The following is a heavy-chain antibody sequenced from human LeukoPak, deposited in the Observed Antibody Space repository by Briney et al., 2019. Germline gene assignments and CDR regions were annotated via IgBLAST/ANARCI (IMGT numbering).Heavy chain of an antibody. J-gene: IGHJ4*02. Sequence: GGSLRLSCAASGFTFSTYAMHWVRQAPGKGLEWVALIPYDGSNKYYADSVKGRFTVSRDNSKNTLYLQMNSLRAEDTAVYYCVRGAYSSSWLNFDYWGQGTLVTVSS. CDR2: IPYDGSNK. V-gene: IGHV3-30*04. CDR1: GFTFSTYA. CDR3: VRGAYSSSWLNFDY. D-gene: IGHD6-13*01.